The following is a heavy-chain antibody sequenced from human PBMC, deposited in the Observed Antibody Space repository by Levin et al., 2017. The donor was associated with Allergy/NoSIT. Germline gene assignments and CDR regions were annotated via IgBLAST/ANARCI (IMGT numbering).Heavy chain of an antibody. Sequence: SETLSLTCTVSGGSVRSGSYYWSWIRQPPGKGLEWIGYIYYSGSINHNPSLKSRVTMSVDTYNNQFSLKLSSVTAADTAVYYCAREPNAFDIWGQGTMVTVSS. CDR3: AREPNAFDI. CDR2: IYYSGSI. CDR1: GGSVRSGSYY. V-gene: IGHV4-61*01. J-gene: IGHJ3*02.